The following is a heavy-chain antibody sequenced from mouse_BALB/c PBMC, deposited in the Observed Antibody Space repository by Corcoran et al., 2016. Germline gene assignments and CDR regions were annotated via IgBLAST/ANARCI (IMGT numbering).Heavy chain of an antibody. CDR2: INPYNDGT. V-gene: IGHV1S136*01. D-gene: IGHD1-1*01. Sequence: EVQLQQSGPELVKPGASVKMSCKASGYTFTSYVMHWVKQKPGQGLEWIGYINPYNDGTKYNEKFKGKATLTSDKSSSTAYMELSSLTSEDSAVYYCALGLITTVVAEAYWGQGTLVTVSA. CDR3: ALGLITTVVAEAY. CDR1: GYTFTSYV. J-gene: IGHJ3*01.